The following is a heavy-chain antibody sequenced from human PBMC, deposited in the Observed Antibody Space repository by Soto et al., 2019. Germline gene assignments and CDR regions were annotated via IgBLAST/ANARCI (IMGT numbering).Heavy chain of an antibody. J-gene: IGHJ4*02. Sequence: GALRVSGAASVFTCSSYAMSWVRQAPGKGLEWVSAISGSGCSTYYADSVKGRFTISRDNSKNTLYLQMNSLRAEDTAVYYCAKVRIGITIFGVVTPDYWGQGTLVTVSS. CDR2: ISGSGCST. CDR3: AKVRIGITIFGVVTPDY. V-gene: IGHV3-23*01. CDR1: VFTCSSYA. D-gene: IGHD3-3*01.